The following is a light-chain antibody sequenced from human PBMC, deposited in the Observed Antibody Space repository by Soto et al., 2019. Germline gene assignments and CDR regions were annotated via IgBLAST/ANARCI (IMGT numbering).Light chain of an antibody. CDR2: AAS. V-gene: IGKV1-9*01. CDR3: QQYNSYPWT. CDR1: QGISSY. Sequence: DIQLTQSPSFLSASVGDRVTITCRASQGISSYLAWYQQKPGKAPKLLIYAASTLQSGVPSRFGGSGSGTEFTLTISSLQPDDFATYYCQQYNSYPWTFGQGTKVDIK. J-gene: IGKJ1*01.